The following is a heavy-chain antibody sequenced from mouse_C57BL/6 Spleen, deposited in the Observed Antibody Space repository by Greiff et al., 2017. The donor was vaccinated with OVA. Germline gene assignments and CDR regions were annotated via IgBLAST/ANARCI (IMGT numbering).Heavy chain of an antibody. CDR2: IWRGGST. Sequence: VQLQQSGPGLVQPSQCLSITCTVSGFSFTSYGVHWVRQSPGKGLEWLGVIWRGGSTDYNAAFMSRLSITKDNSKSQVFVKMNSLQADDTAIYYCAKEYYYCSSYEDYAMDYWGQGTSVTVSS. J-gene: IGHJ4*01. CDR1: GFSFTSYG. CDR3: AKEYYYCSSYEDYAMDY. D-gene: IGHD1-1*01. V-gene: IGHV2-5*01.